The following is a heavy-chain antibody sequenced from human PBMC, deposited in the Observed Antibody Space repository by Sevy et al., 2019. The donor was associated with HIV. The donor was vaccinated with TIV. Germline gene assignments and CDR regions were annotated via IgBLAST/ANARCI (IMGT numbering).Heavy chain of an antibody. V-gene: IGHV3-30*18. CDR3: ANGYCSSTSCPSDYYXYGMXX. CDR1: GFTFSSYG. CDR2: ISYDGSNK. D-gene: IGHD2-2*01. Sequence: GGSLRLSCAASGFTFSSYGMHWVHQAPGKGLEWVAVISYDGSNKYYADSVKGRFTISRDNSKNTLYLQMNSLRAEDTAVYYCANGYCSSTSCPSDYYXYGMXXXGQGTTVTVS. J-gene: IGHJ6*01.